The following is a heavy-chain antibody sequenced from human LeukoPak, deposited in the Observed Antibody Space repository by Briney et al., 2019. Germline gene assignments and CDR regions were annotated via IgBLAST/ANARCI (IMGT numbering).Heavy chain of an antibody. CDR1: GDSVTSGGYF. D-gene: IGHD2-21*02. CDR2: ISNSGTT. J-gene: IGHJ3*02. CDR3: ASDVVVTSSPDAFDI. Sequence: SETLSLTCAVSGDSVTSGGYFWTWIRQHPGKGLEWIGSISNSGTTSYNPSLKSRVSISLDTSNSHFSLRLGSVTAADTAVYFCASDVVVTSSPDAFDIWGQGTMVTVSS. V-gene: IGHV4-31*11.